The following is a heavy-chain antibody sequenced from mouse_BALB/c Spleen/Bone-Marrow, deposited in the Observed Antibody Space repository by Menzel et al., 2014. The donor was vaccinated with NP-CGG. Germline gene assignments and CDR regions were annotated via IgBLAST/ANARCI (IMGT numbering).Heavy chain of an antibody. CDR1: GLNIKDTY. V-gene: IGHV14-3*02. D-gene: IGHD2-10*01. CDR2: IDPANGFA. J-gene: IGHJ4*01. CDR3: ARAYNGNYPDVMDY. Sequence: VQLQQSGAELVKPGASVKLSCTASGLNIKDTYIHWVNQRPEQGLEWIGRIDPANGFAKYDPKFQGKATITADTSSNTAHLHHSSLTSEDTAVYYCARAYNGNYPDVMDYWGQGTSVTVSS.